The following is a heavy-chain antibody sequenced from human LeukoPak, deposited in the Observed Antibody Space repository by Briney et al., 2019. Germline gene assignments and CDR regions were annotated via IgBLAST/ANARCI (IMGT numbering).Heavy chain of an antibody. CDR2: INSDGSST. J-gene: IGHJ4*02. CDR3: ARALRYCSSTSCYRLDY. Sequence: GGSLRLSCAASGFTFSSYWMHWVRQAPGKGLVWVSRINSDGSSTSYADSAKGRFTISRDNAKNTLYLQMNSLRAEDTAVYYCARALRYCSSTSCYRLDYWGQGTLVTVSS. V-gene: IGHV3-74*01. D-gene: IGHD2-2*02. CDR1: GFTFSSYW.